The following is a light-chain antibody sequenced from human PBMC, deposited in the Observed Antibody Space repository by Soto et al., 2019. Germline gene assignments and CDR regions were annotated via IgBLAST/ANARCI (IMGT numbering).Light chain of an antibody. CDR3: QKYNSAPWT. V-gene: IGKV3-20*01. J-gene: IGKJ1*01. CDR1: QSFTSTS. CDR2: GAS. Sequence: EIVWTQSPGTLSLSPGERATLSCRASQSFTSTSLAWYQQKPGQAPRLLISGASRRAAGIPDRFSGSGSGTDFTLTISRLESEDSAVYYCQKYNSAPWTFGQGTKVEIK.